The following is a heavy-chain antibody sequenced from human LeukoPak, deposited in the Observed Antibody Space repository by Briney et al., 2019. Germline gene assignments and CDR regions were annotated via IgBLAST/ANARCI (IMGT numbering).Heavy chain of an antibody. CDR2: ISSSGSTI. J-gene: IGHJ2*01. Sequence: GGSLRLSCAASGFTFSSYEMNWVRQAPGKGLEWVSYISSSGSTIYYADSVKGRFTISRDNAKNSLYLQMNSLRPEDTAVYYCAKAPGVFCSGGSCYSYWYFDLWGRGTLVTVSS. V-gene: IGHV3-48*03. D-gene: IGHD2-15*01. CDR3: AKAPGVFCSGGSCYSYWYFDL. CDR1: GFTFSSYE.